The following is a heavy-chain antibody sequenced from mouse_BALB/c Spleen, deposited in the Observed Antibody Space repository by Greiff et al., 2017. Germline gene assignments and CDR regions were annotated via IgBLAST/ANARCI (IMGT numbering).Heavy chain of an antibody. J-gene: IGHJ4*01. V-gene: IGHV1S81*02. CDR2: INPSNGRT. Sequence: QVQLQQPGAELVKPGASVKLSCKASGYTFTSYWMHWVKQRPGQGLEWIGEINPSNGRTNYNEKFKSKATLTVDKSSSTAYMQLSSLTSEDSAVYYCARGIYYDPYYAMDYWGQGTSVTVSS. CDR3: ARGIYYDPYYAMDY. D-gene: IGHD2-4*01. CDR1: GYTFTSYW.